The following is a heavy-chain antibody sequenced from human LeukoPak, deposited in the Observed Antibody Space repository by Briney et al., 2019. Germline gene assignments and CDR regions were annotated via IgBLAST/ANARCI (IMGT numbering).Heavy chain of an antibody. CDR2: INHSGST. V-gene: IGHV4-34*01. D-gene: IGHD3-16*02. J-gene: IGHJ6*02. CDR1: GGSFSGYY. Sequence: SETLSLTCAVYGGSFSGYYWSWIRQPPGKGLEWIGEINHSGSTNYNPSLKSRVTISVDTSKNQFSLKLSSVTAADTAVYYCARPSGVWGSYRYYYYYGMDVWGQGTTDTVSS. CDR3: ARPSGVWGSYRYYYYYGMDV.